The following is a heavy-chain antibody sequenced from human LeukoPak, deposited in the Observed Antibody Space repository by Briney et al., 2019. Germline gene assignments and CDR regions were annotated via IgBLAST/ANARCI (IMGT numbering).Heavy chain of an antibody. CDR3: ARDAAAFDI. V-gene: IGHV3-33*01. J-gene: IGHJ3*02. CDR2: IWYDGSNK. Sequence: GGSLRLSCAASGFTFSSYGMHWVRQAPGKGLEWVAVIWYDGSNKYYADSVKDRFTISRDNSKNTLYLQMNSLRAEDTAVYYCARDAAAFDIWGQGTMVTVSS. D-gene: IGHD2-15*01. CDR1: GFTFSSYG.